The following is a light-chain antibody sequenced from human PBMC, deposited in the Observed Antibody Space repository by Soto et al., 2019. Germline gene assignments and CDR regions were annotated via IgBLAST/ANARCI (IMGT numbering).Light chain of an antibody. CDR2: TNN. V-gene: IGLV1-44*01. Sequence: QSVLTQPPSASGTPGQRIVIPCSGSTSNIESHSVNWFQQVPGTAPKLLIITNNQRPSGVPARFSGSKSGASASLAISGLQSEDEATYYCATWDDSRKGVFGTGTKVTVL. CDR3: ATWDDSRKGV. CDR1: TSNIESHS. J-gene: IGLJ1*01.